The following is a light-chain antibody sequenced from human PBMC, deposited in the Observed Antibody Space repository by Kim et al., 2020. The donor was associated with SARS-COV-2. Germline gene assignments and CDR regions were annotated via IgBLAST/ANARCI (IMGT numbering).Light chain of an antibody. CDR3: QVCDTSTDHWV. CDR2: FDS. J-gene: IGLJ3*02. V-gene: IGLV3-21*04. Sequence: APGETASITGGGNSIGTKSVHCYQQEPGQAPVLVIYFDSNRPSGIPERFSGSNSGTTATLTISRVEAGDEADYYCQVCDTSTDHWVFGGGTQLTVL. CDR1: SIGTKS.